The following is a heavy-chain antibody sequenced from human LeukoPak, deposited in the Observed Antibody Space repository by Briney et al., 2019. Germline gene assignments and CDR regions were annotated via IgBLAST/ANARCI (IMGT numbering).Heavy chain of an antibody. V-gene: IGHV3-23*01. D-gene: IGHD3-22*01. Sequence: GGSLRLSCAASGFTFNTFAMTWVRQAPRKGLEWVSSISGSGTTSYYADSVKGRFTISRDNSNYTLFLQMNSLRAEDTALYYCVKDANYYDSSGYLIPFDYWGLGTLVTVSS. J-gene: IGHJ4*02. CDR1: GFTFNTFA. CDR2: ISGSGTTS. CDR3: VKDANYYDSSGYLIPFDY.